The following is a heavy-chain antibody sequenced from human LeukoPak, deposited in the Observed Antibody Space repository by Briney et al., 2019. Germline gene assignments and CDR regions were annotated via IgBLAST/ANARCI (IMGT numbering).Heavy chain of an antibody. CDR2: MNANSGNT. J-gene: IGHJ5*02. V-gene: IGHV1-8*01. D-gene: IGHD3-10*01. CDR1: GYTFTSYD. CDR3: ARGDRVSLWSGESPKYNWIDP. Sequence: ASVKVSCKASGYTFTSYDINWVRQATGQGLEWMGRMNANSGNTGYAQKFQGRATMTRNTSISTAYMELSSLTSEDTAVYFCARGDRVSLWSGESPKYNWIDPWGQGTLVTVSS.